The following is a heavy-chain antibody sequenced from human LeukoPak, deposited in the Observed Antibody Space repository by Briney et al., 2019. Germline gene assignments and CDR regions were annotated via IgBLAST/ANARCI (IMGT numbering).Heavy chain of an antibody. D-gene: IGHD6-25*01. Sequence: GGSLRLSCAASGFTFSSYSMNWVRQAPGKGLEWVSYISSSSSTIYYADSVKGRFTISRDNAKNSLYLQMNSLRAEDTAVYYCARDTAAGKEDAFDIWGQGTMVTVSS. CDR1: GFTFSSYS. CDR2: ISSSSSTI. CDR3: ARDTAAGKEDAFDI. J-gene: IGHJ3*02. V-gene: IGHV3-48*01.